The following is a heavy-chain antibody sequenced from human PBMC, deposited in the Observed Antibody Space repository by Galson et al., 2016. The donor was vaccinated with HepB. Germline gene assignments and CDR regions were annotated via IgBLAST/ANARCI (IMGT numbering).Heavy chain of an antibody. CDR1: GFSISIYS. Sequence: SLRLSCAASGFSISIYSMNWVRQAPGKGLEWVSAIRGSGTGTSYTDSVKGRFTISRDNSNNSLYLQMSSLRAEDTALYYCAKDKDWVYYAMDVWGQGTTVTVSS. J-gene: IGHJ6*02. D-gene: IGHD3-9*01. V-gene: IGHV3-23*01. CDR3: AKDKDWVYYAMDV. CDR2: IRGSGTGT.